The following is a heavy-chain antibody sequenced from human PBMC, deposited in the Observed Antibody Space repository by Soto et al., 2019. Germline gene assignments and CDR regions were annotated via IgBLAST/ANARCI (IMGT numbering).Heavy chain of an antibody. J-gene: IGHJ4*02. CDR1: GGSISGSSYY. CDR3: ARHTPAISISDH. Sequence: ASETQSLTCTVSGGSISGSSYYWGWIRQPPGKGLEWIGSIYYSGSTYYNPSLKSRVTISVDTSKNQFSLKLSSVTAADTAVYYCARHTPAISISDHWGQGTLVTSPQ. D-gene: IGHD2-15*01. CDR2: IYYSGST. V-gene: IGHV4-39*01.